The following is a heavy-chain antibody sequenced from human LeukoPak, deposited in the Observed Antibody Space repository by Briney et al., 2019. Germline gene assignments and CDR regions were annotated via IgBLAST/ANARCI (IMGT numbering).Heavy chain of an antibody. CDR1: GFTFRNHW. CDR3: ARDQRVTGRPDIDY. V-gene: IGHV3-74*03. J-gene: IGHJ4*02. CDR2: IRSDGSST. Sequence: PGGPLRLSCAASGFTFRNHWMHWVRQTPGQGLVWVSRIRSDGSSTTYADSVKGRFTISRDNAKNTLYLQMNNLRAEDTAMYYCARDQRVTGRPDIDYWGQGTLVIVSS. D-gene: IGHD6-6*01.